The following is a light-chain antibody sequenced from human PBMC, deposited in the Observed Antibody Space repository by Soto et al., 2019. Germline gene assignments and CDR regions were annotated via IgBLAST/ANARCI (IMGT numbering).Light chain of an antibody. Sequence: DIQMTQSPSTLSASVGDRVTITCRASQSISGWLAWYQQRPGKAPNLLIFDVSSLESGVPSRFSGSGYGTEFTLTISSLQPDDFATYYCQHYDSYPFTFGQGTRLEIK. V-gene: IGKV1-5*01. CDR3: QHYDSYPFT. CDR1: QSISGW. J-gene: IGKJ5*01. CDR2: DVS.